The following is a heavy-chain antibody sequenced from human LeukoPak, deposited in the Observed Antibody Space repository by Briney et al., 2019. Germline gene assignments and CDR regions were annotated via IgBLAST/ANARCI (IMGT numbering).Heavy chain of an antibody. CDR3: ARNNILTGGGAFDI. D-gene: IGHD3-9*01. V-gene: IGHV1-18*01. J-gene: IGHJ3*02. CDR1: GCTFTSYG. Sequence: ASVKVSCKASGCTFTSYGISWVRQAPGQGLEWMGWISAYNGNTNYAQKLQGRVTMTTDTSTSTAYMELRSLRSDDTAVYYCARNNILTGGGAFDIWGQGTMVTVSS. CDR2: ISAYNGNT.